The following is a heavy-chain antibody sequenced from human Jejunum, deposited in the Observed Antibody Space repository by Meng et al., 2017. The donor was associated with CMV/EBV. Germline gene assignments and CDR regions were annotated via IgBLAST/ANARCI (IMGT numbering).Heavy chain of an antibody. J-gene: IGHJ4*02. D-gene: IGHD5-12*01. Sequence: VFPFRTCPWSWVRQATGMGLEWISGISTGGGAIYYAKSVEGRFTVSRDNSQDTLYLQMNSLRAEDTAVYYCAKNYADIVIPAIDYWGQGTLVTVSS. V-gene: IGHV3-23*01. CDR2: ISTGGGAI. CDR1: VFPFRTCP. CDR3: AKNYADIVIPAIDY.